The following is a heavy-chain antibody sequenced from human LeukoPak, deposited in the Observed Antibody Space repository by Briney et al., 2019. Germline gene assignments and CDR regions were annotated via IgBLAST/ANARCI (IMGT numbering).Heavy chain of an antibody. Sequence: SETLSLTCTVSGGSISSNTYYWGWIRQPPGKGLECIGSIFYGGNTYYNPSLKSRVTISVDTSKNQFSLKLSSVTAADTAVYYCARGGDTRWDYYYMDVWGKGTTVTVSS. CDR2: IFYGGNT. CDR1: GGSISSNTYY. CDR3: ARGGDTRWDYYYMDV. J-gene: IGHJ6*03. D-gene: IGHD5-18*01. V-gene: IGHV4-39*07.